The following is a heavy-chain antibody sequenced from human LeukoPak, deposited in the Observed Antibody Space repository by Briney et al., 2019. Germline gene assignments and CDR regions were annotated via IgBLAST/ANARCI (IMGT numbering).Heavy chain of an antibody. D-gene: IGHD2-8*01. V-gene: IGHV3-7*01. CDR1: GFTISSNW. CDR3: AREAPLYCTNNKCYWAFDY. J-gene: IGHJ4*02. Sequence: PGGSLRLSCAASGFTISSNWMSWVRQAPGKGLEWVANIKQDGSDKYYVDSVKGRFTISRDNAKNSLYLQMNTLRAEDTAVYYCAREAPLYCTNNKCYWAFDYWGQGTLVTVSS. CDR2: IKQDGSDK.